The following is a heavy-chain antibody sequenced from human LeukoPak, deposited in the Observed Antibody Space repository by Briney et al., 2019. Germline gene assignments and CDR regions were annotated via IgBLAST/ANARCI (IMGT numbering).Heavy chain of an antibody. CDR1: VVTFSEHY. Sequence: GSLRLSSAPSVVTFSEHYVDWGRQAPRAGLEWVGRSRNKAHGYTTEYAASVKGRCTSSRDDSKNSLDLQRNSLETEDTAVYYCARAGLVVVSAKKSDAFDVWGQGTMVTVSS. CDR2: SRNKAHGYTT. J-gene: IGHJ3*01. CDR3: ARAGLVVVSAKKSDAFDV. V-gene: IGHV3-72*01. D-gene: IGHD2-21*02.